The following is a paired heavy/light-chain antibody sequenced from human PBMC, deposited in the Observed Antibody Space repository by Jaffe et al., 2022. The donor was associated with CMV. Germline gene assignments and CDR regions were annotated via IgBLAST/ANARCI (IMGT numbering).Heavy chain of an antibody. D-gene: IGHD4-17*01. Sequence: QIQLQQSGPGLVKPSQTLSLSCAISGDSVSSSHAAWNWIRQSPSRGLEWLGRTYYRSKWYNDYAVSVRSRITINPDTSQNRFSLHLSSVIPEDTAIYYCARAEASTVTTFDYWGQGALVIVSS. CDR2: TYYRSKWYN. J-gene: IGHJ4*02. CDR1: GDSVSSSHAA. V-gene: IGHV6-1*01. CDR3: ARAEASTVTTFDY.
Light chain of an antibody. CDR3: LHHNAYPPMYT. V-gene: IGKV1-17*01. CDR2: HTS. Sequence: DIQMTQSPSSLSASVGDRVTITCRASQGIINDLAWYQQKPGEAPERLIFHTSHLQSGVPSRFSGSGSGTEFTLTITGLQPEDFATYYCLHHNAYPPMYTFGQGTKLEI. J-gene: IGKJ2*01. CDR1: QGIIND.